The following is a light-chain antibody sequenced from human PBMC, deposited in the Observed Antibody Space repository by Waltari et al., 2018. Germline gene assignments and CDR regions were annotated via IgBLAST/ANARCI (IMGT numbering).Light chain of an antibody. Sequence: QSVLTQPPSVSEAPRQRVTISCSGSSSNIGTNAVNWYQQLPGKAPKLLIYYDDLLPSGVSDRFSGSKSGTSASLAISGLQSEDEADYYCAAWDDSLNGPGVFGGGTKLTVL. V-gene: IGLV1-36*01. CDR1: SSNIGTNA. CDR3: AAWDDSLNGPGV. CDR2: YDD. J-gene: IGLJ3*02.